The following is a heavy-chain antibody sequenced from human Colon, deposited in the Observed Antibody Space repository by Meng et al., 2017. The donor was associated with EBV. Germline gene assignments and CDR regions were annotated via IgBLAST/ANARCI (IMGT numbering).Heavy chain of an antibody. V-gene: IGHV4-4*02. D-gene: IGHD2-8*02. J-gene: IGHJ5*02. Sequence: QGRLQGAGAGLVKPSGTLSLTCSVSGTSISTSNWWSWIRQSPGEGLEWIGAIYHNGQTNYNPSLKSRVSMSVDESKNEFSLNLKSVTAADTAVCYCARDGGVTHIPWGQGVLVTVSS. CDR3: ARDGGVTHIP. CDR1: GTSISTSNW. CDR2: IYHNGQT.